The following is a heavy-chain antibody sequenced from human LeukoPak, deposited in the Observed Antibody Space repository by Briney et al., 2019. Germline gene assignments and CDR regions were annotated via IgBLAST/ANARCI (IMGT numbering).Heavy chain of an antibody. J-gene: IGHJ4*02. V-gene: IGHV3-74*01. CDR2: INSDGSST. CDR3: ARGNYYDSSGYSLGY. D-gene: IGHD3-22*01. Sequence: GSLRLSCAASGFTFSSYWMHWVRQAPGKGLVWVSRINSDGSSTSYADSVKGRFTISRDNAKNTLYLQMNSLRAEDTAVYYCARGNYYDSSGYSLGYWGQGTLVTVSS. CDR1: GFTFSSYW.